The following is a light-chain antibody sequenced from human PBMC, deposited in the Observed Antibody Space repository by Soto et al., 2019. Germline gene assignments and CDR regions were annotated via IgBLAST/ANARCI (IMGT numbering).Light chain of an antibody. Sequence: QSALTQPASVSGSPGQSITISCTGTSSDVGSYNLVSWYQQHPGKAPKLMIYEGXXRPSGVSNRFSGSKSGNTASLTISGXXXXXXXXXYCCSYAGSSTFVVFGGGTKLTVL. J-gene: IGLJ2*01. V-gene: IGLV2-23*03. CDR3: CSYAGSSTFVV. CDR1: SSDVGSYNL. CDR2: EGX.